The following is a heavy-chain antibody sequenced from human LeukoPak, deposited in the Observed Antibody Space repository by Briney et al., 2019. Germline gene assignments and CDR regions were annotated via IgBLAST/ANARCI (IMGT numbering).Heavy chain of an antibody. D-gene: IGHD6-19*01. CDR3: ASHSSGGGPLDY. J-gene: IGHJ4*02. Sequence: ASVTVSCKASGYTFTSYGISWVRQAPGQGLEWMGWISAYNGNTNYAQKLQGRVTMTTDTSTSTAYMELRSLRSDDTAVYYCASHSSGGGPLDYWGQGTLVTVSS. CDR2: ISAYNGNT. CDR1: GYTFTSYG. V-gene: IGHV1-18*01.